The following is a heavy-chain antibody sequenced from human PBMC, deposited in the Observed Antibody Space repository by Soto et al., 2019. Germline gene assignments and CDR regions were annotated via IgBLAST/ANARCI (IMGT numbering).Heavy chain of an antibody. D-gene: IGHD3-22*01. CDR2: IRSKAYGGTT. V-gene: IGHV3-49*03. Sequence: PGGSLRLSCTASGFTFGDYAMSWFRQAPGKGLEWVGFIRSKAYGGTTEYAASVKGRFAISRDDSKSIAYLQMNSLKTEDTAVYYCTRDRGYYDSSGLDYWGQGTLVTVSS. CDR1: GFTFGDYA. CDR3: TRDRGYYDSSGLDY. J-gene: IGHJ4*02.